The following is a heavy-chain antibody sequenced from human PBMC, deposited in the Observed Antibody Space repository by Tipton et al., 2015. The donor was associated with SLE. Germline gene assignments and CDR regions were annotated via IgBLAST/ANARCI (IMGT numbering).Heavy chain of an antibody. Sequence: TLSLTCAVYGGSFSGYYWSWIRQPPGKGLEWIGEINHSGSTNYNPSLKSRVTISVDTSKNQFSLKLSSVTAAGTAVYYCARGEDSSGWYEGTFWGQGTLVTVSS. CDR3: ARGEDSSGWYEGTF. CDR2: INHSGST. D-gene: IGHD6-19*01. CDR1: GGSFSGYY. V-gene: IGHV4-34*01. J-gene: IGHJ4*02.